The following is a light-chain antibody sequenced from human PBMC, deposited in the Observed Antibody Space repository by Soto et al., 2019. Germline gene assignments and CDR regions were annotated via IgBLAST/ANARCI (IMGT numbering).Light chain of an antibody. CDR3: CSYASSIVYV. V-gene: IGLV2-23*01. CDR2: EGS. CDR1: SSDVGSYNL. J-gene: IGLJ1*01. Sequence: QSALTQPASVSGSPGQSITISCTGTSSDVGSYNLVSWYQQHPDKAPKLMIYEGSKRPSGVSNRFSGSKSGNTASLTISGLQAEDEADYYCCSYASSIVYVFGTGTKLTVL.